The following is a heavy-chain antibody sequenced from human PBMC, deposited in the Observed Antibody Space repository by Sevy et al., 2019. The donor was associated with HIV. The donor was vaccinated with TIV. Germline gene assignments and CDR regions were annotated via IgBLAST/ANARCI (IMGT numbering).Heavy chain of an antibody. CDR3: ARDKLLPVMVTMVRGALSYYFDY. V-gene: IGHV3-33*01. Sequence: GGSLRLSCAASGFTFSDYGIHWVRQAPGKGPEWVAVIWYDGINKYYVESVKGRFTISRDNSKNTVYLQMNSLRAEDTAVYYCARDKLLPVMVTMVRGALSYYFDYWGQGTLVTVSS. J-gene: IGHJ4*02. CDR1: GFTFSDYG. D-gene: IGHD3-10*01. CDR2: IWYDGINK.